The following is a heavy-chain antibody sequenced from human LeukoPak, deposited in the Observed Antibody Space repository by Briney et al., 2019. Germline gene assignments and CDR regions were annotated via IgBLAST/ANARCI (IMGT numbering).Heavy chain of an antibody. D-gene: IGHD6-19*01. CDR1: GFTVSSNY. J-gene: IGHJ5*02. CDR3: ARDLYSSGQNWFDP. Sequence: GGSLRLSCAASGFTVSSNYMSWVRQAPGKGLEWVSVIYSGGSTYYADSVKGRFTISRDNSKNTLYLQMNSLRAEDTAVYYCARDLYSSGQNWFDPWGQGTLVTVSS. V-gene: IGHV3-53*01. CDR2: IYSGGST.